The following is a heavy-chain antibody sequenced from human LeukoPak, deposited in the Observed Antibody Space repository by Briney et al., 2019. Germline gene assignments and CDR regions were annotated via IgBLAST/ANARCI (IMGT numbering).Heavy chain of an antibody. CDR2: INPNSGGT. CDR1: GYTFTGYY. J-gene: IGHJ4*02. Sequence: ASVKVSCKASGYTFTGYYMHWVRQAPGQGLEWMGRINPNSGGTNYAQKFQGRVTMTRDTSISTAYMELSGLRSDDTAVYYCAKGVVPAEYYYDSSGYYLEFDYWGQGTLVTVSS. D-gene: IGHD3-22*01. CDR3: AKGVVPAEYYYDSSGYYLEFDY. V-gene: IGHV1-2*06.